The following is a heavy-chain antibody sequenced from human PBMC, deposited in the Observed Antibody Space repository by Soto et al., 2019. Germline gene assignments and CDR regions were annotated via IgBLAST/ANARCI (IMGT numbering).Heavy chain of an antibody. CDR2: ISGSGGST. J-gene: IGHJ4*02. D-gene: IGHD3-16*01. CDR1: GFTFGSYA. V-gene: IGHV3-23*01. Sequence: GGSLRLSCAASGFTFGSYAMSLVRQAPGRGLEWVSAISGSGGSTYYADSVKGRFTISRDNSKNTLYLQMNSLGAEDTAVYYCAKARGSSTPAPGSYWGQGSLVTVSS. CDR3: AKARGSSTPAPGSY.